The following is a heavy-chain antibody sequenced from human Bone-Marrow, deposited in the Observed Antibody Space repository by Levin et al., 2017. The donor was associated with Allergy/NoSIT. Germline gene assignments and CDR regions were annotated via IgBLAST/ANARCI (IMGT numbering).Heavy chain of an antibody. CDR3: AGGDSGSYHFDY. V-gene: IGHV3-33*01. Sequence: GGSLRLSCAVSGITSRTHGMHWVRQAPGKGLEWVALIWYDGSKKFYADSVKGRFTISRDNSKKTLYLQMNSLRAEDTAVYYCAGGDSGSYHFDYWGQGALVTVSS. D-gene: IGHD1-26*01. CDR1: GITSRTHG. J-gene: IGHJ4*02. CDR2: IWYDGSKK.